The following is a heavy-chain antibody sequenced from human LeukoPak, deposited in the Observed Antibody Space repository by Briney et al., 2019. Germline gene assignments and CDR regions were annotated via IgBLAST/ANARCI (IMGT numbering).Heavy chain of an antibody. V-gene: IGHV1-18*01. D-gene: IGHD4-23*01. CDR1: GYTFTSYG. CDR2: ISAYNGNT. Sequence: GASVKVFCKASGYTFTSYGISWVRQAPGQGLEWMGWISAYNGNTNYAQKLQGRVTMTTDTSTSTAYMELSRLRSDDTAVYYCARDNSPIAPAAAGWFDPWGQGTLVTVSS. CDR3: ARDNSPIAPAAAGWFDP. J-gene: IGHJ5*02.